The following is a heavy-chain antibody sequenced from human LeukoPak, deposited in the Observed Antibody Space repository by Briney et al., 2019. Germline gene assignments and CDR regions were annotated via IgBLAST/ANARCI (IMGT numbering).Heavy chain of an antibody. Sequence: KASETLSLICAVYGGSFSGYYWSWIRQPPGKGLEWIGEINHSGSTNYNPSLKSRVTISVDTSKNQFSLKLSSVTAADTAVYYCARGGGWGNWNDAVDYWGQGTLVTVSS. CDR2: INHSGST. D-gene: IGHD1-1*01. J-gene: IGHJ4*02. CDR1: GGSFSGYY. CDR3: ARGGGWGNWNDAVDY. V-gene: IGHV4-34*01.